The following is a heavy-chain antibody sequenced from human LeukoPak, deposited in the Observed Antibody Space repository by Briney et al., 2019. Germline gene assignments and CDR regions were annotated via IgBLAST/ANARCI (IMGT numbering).Heavy chain of an antibody. CDR1: GGAISSYY. CDR3: ARQGGSPSNLDY. V-gene: IGHV4-59*08. D-gene: IGHD1-26*01. Sequence: PSETLSLTCTVSGGAISSYYWSWIRQPPGKGLEWTVYIYHSGSTKHNPTLKTRVTISIDTTKNQFSLKLGSVTAADTAAYYCARQGGSPSNLDYWGQGTLVTVSS. J-gene: IGHJ4*02. CDR2: IYHSGST.